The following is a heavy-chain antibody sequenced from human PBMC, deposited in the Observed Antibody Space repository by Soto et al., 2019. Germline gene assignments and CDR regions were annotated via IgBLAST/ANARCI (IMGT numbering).Heavy chain of an antibody. CDR2: ISKNGGT. V-gene: IGHV4-31*03. CDR1: GDSISGGEFF. CDR3: ARASRVTTSGTTAYYFDY. D-gene: IGHD4-17*01. Sequence: SETLSLTCSVSGDSISGGEFFWAWIRQQPGKGLEWIGYISKNGGTYDSPPLKSRVSLSVDTSKNHFSLRLTSVTAADTAVYYCARASRVTTSGTTAYYFDYRGRGTLVTVSS. J-gene: IGHJ4*01.